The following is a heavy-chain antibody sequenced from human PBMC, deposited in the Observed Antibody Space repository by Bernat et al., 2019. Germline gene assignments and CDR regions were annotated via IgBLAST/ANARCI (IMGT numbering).Heavy chain of an antibody. CDR1: GFTFSTYA. J-gene: IGHJ4*02. CDR3: AKAQTIGSARWSDY. D-gene: IGHD2-2*01. Sequence: EVQLVESGGGLIQPGGSLRLSCAASGFTFSTYAMSWVRQAPGKGREWVSTVSGSGGSTYYADSVKGRFTISRDKSKNTLYLEMNNLRAEDTAVYYCAKAQTIGSARWSDYWGQGTLVTVSS. CDR2: VSGSGGST. V-gene: IGHV3-23*04.